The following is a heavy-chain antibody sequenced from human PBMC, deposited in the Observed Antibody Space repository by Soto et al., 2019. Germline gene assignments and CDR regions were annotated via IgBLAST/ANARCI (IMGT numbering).Heavy chain of an antibody. V-gene: IGHV4-31*03. Sequence: QVQLQESGPGLVKPSQTLSLTCTVSGGSISSGGYYWSWIRQHPGKGLEWIGYIYYSGSTYYNPSLMSRVTISVDTSKNQFSLKLSSVTAADTAVYYCARDTIRARASGIGCSGGSCLVSWFDPWGQGTLVTVSS. J-gene: IGHJ5*02. CDR1: GGSISSGGYY. D-gene: IGHD2-15*01. CDR2: IYYSGST. CDR3: ARDTIRARASGIGCSGGSCLVSWFDP.